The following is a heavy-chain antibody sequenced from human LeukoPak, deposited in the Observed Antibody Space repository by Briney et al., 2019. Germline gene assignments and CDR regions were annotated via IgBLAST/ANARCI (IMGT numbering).Heavy chain of an antibody. Sequence: GGSLRLSCAASGFTFSSYSMNWVRQAPGKGLEWVSSISSSSSYIYYADSVKGRFTISRDNAKNSLYLQMNSLRAEDTAVYYCARGTYYYDSRGYDFDYWGQGALVTVSS. CDR3: ARGTYYYDSRGYDFDY. CDR1: GFTFSSYS. D-gene: IGHD3-22*01. CDR2: ISSSSSYI. V-gene: IGHV3-21*01. J-gene: IGHJ4*02.